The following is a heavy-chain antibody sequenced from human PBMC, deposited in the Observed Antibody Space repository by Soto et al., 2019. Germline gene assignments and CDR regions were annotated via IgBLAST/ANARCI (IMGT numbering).Heavy chain of an antibody. D-gene: IGHD3-3*01. CDR3: ARDWRGAEGFDP. J-gene: IGHJ5*02. CDR1: GYTFSTYG. CDR2: IGAHNGDT. Sequence: QVQLVQSGPEVKKPGASVKISCKASGYTFSTYGFTSVRQAPGQGLEWRGWIGAHNGDTTYAQNFKGRVTMTTDTDATTSYMELRSLTSDDTAVYFCARDWRGAEGFDPWGQGTLVTVSS. V-gene: IGHV1-18*01.